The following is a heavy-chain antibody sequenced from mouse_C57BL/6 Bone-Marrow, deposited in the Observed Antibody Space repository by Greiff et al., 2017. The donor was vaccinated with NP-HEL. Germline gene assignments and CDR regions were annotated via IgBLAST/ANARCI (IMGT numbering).Heavy chain of an antibody. Sequence: DVMLVESGEGLVKPGGSLKLSCAASGFTFSSYAMSWVRQTPEKRLEWVAYISSGGDYIYYADTVKGRFTISRDNARNTLYLQMSSLKSEDTAMYYCTRPLYYYGSSYGYWGQGTTLTVSS. CDR1: GFTFSSYA. J-gene: IGHJ2*01. D-gene: IGHD1-1*01. CDR3: TRPLYYYGSSYGY. CDR2: ISSGGDYI. V-gene: IGHV5-9-1*02.